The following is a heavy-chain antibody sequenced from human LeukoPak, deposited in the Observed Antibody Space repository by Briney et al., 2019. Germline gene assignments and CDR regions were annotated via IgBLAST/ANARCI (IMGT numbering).Heavy chain of an antibody. D-gene: IGHD6-6*01. CDR3: ARVVPAVKGAYFDY. CDR1: GFTVSSNY. V-gene: IGHV3-53*01. Sequence: TGGSLRLSCAASGFTVSSNYMTWVRQAPGKGLEWVSVIYSGGGTNYADSVKGRFTISRDNSKNTLYLQMNSLRAEDTAVYYCARVVPAVKGAYFDYWGQGTLVTVSS. CDR2: IYSGGGT. J-gene: IGHJ4*02.